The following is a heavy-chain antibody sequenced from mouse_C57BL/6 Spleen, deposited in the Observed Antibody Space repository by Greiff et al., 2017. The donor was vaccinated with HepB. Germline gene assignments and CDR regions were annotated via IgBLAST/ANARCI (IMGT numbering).Heavy chain of an antibody. V-gene: IGHV1-22*01. Sequence: EVQLQQSGPELVKPGASVKMSCKASGYTFTDYNMHWVKQSHGKSLEWIGYINPNNGGTSYNQKFKGKATLTVNKSSSTAYMELRSLTSEASAVYYWARGSSGYGYFDVWGTGTTVTVSS. D-gene: IGHD3-2*02. J-gene: IGHJ1*03. CDR2: INPNNGGT. CDR3: ARGSSGYGYFDV. CDR1: GYTFTDYN.